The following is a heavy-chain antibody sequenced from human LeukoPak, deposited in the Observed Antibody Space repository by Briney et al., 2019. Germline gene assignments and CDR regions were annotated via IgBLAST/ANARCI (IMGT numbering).Heavy chain of an antibody. V-gene: IGHV1-8*01. J-gene: IGHJ4*02. CDR1: GYTFTSYD. Sequence: ASVKVSCKASGYTFTSYDINWVRQATGQGLEWMGWMNPNSGNTGYAQKFQGRVTMTRNTSISTAYMELSSLRSEDTAVYYCARETPARYSGSYGYWGQGTLVTVSS. CDR3: ARETPARYSGSYGY. D-gene: IGHD1-26*01. CDR2: MNPNSGNT.